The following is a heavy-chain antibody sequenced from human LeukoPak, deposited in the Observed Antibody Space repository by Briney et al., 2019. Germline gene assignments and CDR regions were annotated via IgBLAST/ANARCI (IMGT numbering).Heavy chain of an antibody. D-gene: IGHD6-19*01. J-gene: IGHJ4*02. CDR2: IYPDDSDT. Sequence: GESLKISCTGSGYSFSHYWSGWVRQMPGKGLEWMGIIYPDDSDTTYSPSFQGHVTISADKSISTTYLQWDSLKASDTGVYYCGRQVVRSSSGWRFGYWGQGTLVTVSS. V-gene: IGHV5-51*01. CDR3: GRQVVRSSSGWRFGY. CDR1: GYSFSHYW.